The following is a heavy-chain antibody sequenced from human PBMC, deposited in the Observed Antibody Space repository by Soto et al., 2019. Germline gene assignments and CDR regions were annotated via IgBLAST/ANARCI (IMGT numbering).Heavy chain of an antibody. D-gene: IGHD2-15*01. CDR3: PTVLGRSYCPGGTGYSPFDI. J-gene: IGHJ3*02. CDR2: IKSKTHGGTT. CDR1: GFTFSNAW. V-gene: IGHV3-15*07. Sequence: EVQLVESGGGLVDPGGSLRLSCEASGFTFSNAWMNWVRQAPGKGLEWVGLIKSKTHGGTTDYAAPVKGRFTISRDDSKNTLYLKRNGWKPEDTAVYYFPTVLGRSYCPGGTGYSPFDIWGKGTMVTVSP.